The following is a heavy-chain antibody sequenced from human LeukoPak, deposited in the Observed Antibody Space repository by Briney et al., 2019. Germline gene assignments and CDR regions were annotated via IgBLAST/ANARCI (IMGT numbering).Heavy chain of an antibody. J-gene: IGHJ4*02. CDR2: IYHSGST. D-gene: IGHD2-2*01. Sequence: PSETLSLTCTVSGGSISSGSYYWGWIRQPPGKGLEWIGSIYHSGSTFYNPSPKSRVTISVDTSKTQFSLKLSSVTAADTAVYYCARHGCSSTSCPFDFWGQGALVTVSS. V-gene: IGHV4-39*01. CDR3: ARHGCSSTSCPFDF. CDR1: GGSISSGSYY.